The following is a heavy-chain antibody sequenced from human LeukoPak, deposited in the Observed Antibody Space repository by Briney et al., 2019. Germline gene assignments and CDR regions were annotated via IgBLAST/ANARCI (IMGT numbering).Heavy chain of an antibody. CDR3: AKESGYIFDY. CDR1: GFTFNNYG. CDR2: IRYDGSNT. D-gene: IGHD1-1*01. Sequence: GGSLRLSCAASGFTFNNYGMHWVRQAPGKGLEWVAFIRYDGSNTYCADSVKGRFTISRDNSKNTLYLHMNRLRAEDTAVYYCAKESGYIFDYWGQGTLVTVSS. V-gene: IGHV3-30*02. J-gene: IGHJ4*02.